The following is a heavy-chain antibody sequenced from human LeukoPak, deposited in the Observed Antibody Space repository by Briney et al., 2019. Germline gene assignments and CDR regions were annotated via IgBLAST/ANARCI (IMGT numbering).Heavy chain of an antibody. Sequence: GGSLRLSCAASGFTVSSNYMSWVRQAPGKGLEWVSVIYNDGRTYYADSVKGRFTISRHTSENTPYLQMNSLRPEDTAVYYCARLPLHPTISNFDFWGQGTLVTVSS. CDR3: ARLPLHPTISNFDF. J-gene: IGHJ4*02. CDR1: GFTVSSNY. CDR2: IYNDGRT. V-gene: IGHV3-53*04. D-gene: IGHD2/OR15-2a*01.